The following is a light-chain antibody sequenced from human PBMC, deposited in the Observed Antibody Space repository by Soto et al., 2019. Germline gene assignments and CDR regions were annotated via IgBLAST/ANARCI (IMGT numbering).Light chain of an antibody. Sequence: QSVLTQPASVSGSPGQSITISCTGTSSDVGGYNYVSCYQQHPGKAPKLMIYDVSYPPSGVSNRFSGSKSGNTASLTISGLQAEDEADYYCPSYTSSSTLEVFGGGTKLTVI. CDR2: DVS. CDR3: PSYTSSSTLEV. J-gene: IGLJ2*01. CDR1: SSDVGGYNY. V-gene: IGLV2-14*01.